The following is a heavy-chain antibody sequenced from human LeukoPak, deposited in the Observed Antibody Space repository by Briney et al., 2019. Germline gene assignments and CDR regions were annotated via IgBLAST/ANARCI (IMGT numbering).Heavy chain of an antibody. CDR3: ARLRRNIANH. CDR2: IYYSGST. J-gene: IGHJ5*02. CDR1: GDPISSSSYY. V-gene: IGHV4-39*01. D-gene: IGHD2/OR15-2a*01. Sequence: SETLSLMCTASGDPISSSSYYWGWIRQPPGKGLEWIGSIYYSGSTYYNPSLKSRVTVSVDTSKNQFSLKLSSVTAADTAVYYCARLRRNIANHWGQGTLVTVSS.